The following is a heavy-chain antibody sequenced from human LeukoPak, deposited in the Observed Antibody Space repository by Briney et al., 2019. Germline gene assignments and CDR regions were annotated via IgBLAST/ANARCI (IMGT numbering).Heavy chain of an antibody. CDR2: ISVSGDST. D-gene: IGHD3-10*01. J-gene: IGHJ4*02. CDR3: ARRGGRNGWGDFDY. V-gene: IGHV3-23*01. Sequence: GGSLRLSCAASGFSFSTYAMNWVRQAPGKGLEWVATISVSGDSTFYADSVQGQFTISRDTSKNSLSLHMNSLRAEDTAVYFCARRGGRNGWGDFDYWGQGTLVTVSS. CDR1: GFSFSTYA.